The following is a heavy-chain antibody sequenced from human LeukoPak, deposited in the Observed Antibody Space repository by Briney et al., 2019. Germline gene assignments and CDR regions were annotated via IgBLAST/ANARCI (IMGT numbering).Heavy chain of an antibody. Sequence: SETLSLTCTVSGGSISSYYWSWIRQPPGRGLEWIGYLYYSGSTNYSPSLKSRVTISVDTSKNQFSLKLTSVTAADTAVYYCAKGGGDPYYYYAMDVWGQGTTVTVSS. CDR3: AKGGGDPYYYYAMDV. J-gene: IGHJ6*02. D-gene: IGHD2-21*02. CDR2: LYYSGST. V-gene: IGHV4-59*08. CDR1: GGSISSYY.